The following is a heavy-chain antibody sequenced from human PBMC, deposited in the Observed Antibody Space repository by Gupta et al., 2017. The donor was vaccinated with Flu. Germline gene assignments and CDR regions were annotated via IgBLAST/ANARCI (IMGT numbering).Heavy chain of an antibody. CDR2: ISSVGNTI. Sequence: EVQLVESGGGLVQPGGSLRLSCAASGFPFSSFEMNWVRQAPGKGLEWLSYISSVGNTIYYADSVRGRFTISRDNVKNSLYLQMSSLRAEDTAVYYCVRLLSGSYYYFFDFWGQGTLVTVPS. CDR3: VRLLSGSYYYFFDF. D-gene: IGHD1-26*01. J-gene: IGHJ4*02. V-gene: IGHV3-48*03. CDR1: GFPFSSFE.